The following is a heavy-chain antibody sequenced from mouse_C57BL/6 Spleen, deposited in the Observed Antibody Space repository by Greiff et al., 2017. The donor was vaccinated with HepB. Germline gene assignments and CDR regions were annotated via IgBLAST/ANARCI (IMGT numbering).Heavy chain of an antibody. Sequence: VQLQQSGAELAKPGASVKLSCKASGYTFTSYWMHWVKQRPGQGLEWIGYINPSSGYTKYNHKLKDKGTLTADKSSSTAYIQLSSLTYEDSAVYYCARGDYGDWYIDVWGTGTTVTVSS. V-gene: IGHV1-7*01. J-gene: IGHJ1*03. CDR2: INPSSGYT. CDR3: ARGDYGDWYIDV. CDR1: GYTFTSYW. D-gene: IGHD1-1*02.